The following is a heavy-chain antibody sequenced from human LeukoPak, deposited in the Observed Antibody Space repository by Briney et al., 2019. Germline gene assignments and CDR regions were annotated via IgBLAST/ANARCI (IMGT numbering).Heavy chain of an antibody. CDR1: GFTFSSYA. CDR3: ARGREDTSMALYFDY. D-gene: IGHD5-18*01. V-gene: IGHV3-23*03. CDR2: IYSGAIT. Sequence: GGSLRLSCAASGFTFSSYAMSWVRQAPGKGLEWVSVIYSGAITYYADSVKGRFTISRDNAKNSLYLQMNSLRAEDTAVYYCARGREDTSMALYFDYWGQGTLVTVSS. J-gene: IGHJ4*02.